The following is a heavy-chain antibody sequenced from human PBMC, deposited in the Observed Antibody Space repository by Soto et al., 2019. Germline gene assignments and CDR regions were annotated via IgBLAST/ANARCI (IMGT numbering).Heavy chain of an antibody. J-gene: IGHJ2*01. CDR1: GGSISSGGYS. Sequence: QLQLQESGSGLVKPSQTLSLTCAVSGGSISSGGYSWSWIRQPPGKGLEWIGYIYHSGSTYYNPSLKSRVTSPVDRSKNQFSLKLSWVTAGDTAVYYCARVPGLWGRGTLVTVSS. CDR3: ARVPGL. CDR2: IYHSGST. V-gene: IGHV4-30-2*01.